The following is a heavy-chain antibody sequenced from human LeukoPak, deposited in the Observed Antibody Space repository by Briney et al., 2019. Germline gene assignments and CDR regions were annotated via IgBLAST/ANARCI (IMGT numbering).Heavy chain of an antibody. D-gene: IGHD5-24*01. CDR1: GGSISSYY. J-gene: IGHJ5*02. V-gene: IGHV4-59*01. CDR3: ARDHTRDGYNGFDP. CDR2: IYYTGTT. Sequence: SETLSLTCTVSGGSISSYYWSWIRQPPGKGLEWIGCIYYTGTTNYNPSLKSRLTISVDTSKNQFSLNLNSVTAADAVVYYCARDHTRDGYNGFDPWGQGTLVTVSS.